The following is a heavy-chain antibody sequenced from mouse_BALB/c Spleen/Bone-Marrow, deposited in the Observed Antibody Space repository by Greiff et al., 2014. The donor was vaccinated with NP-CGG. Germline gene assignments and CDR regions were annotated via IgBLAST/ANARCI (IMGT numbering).Heavy chain of an antibody. J-gene: IGHJ2*01. D-gene: IGHD1-1*01. CDR1: GYTFTSSW. V-gene: IGHV1S130*01. Sequence: QVQLQQSGSVLVRPGASVKLSCKASGYTFTSSWMHWAKQRPGQGLEWIGEIHPXXGXXXXXXXXXXXXXLTXDTSSSTAYVDLSSLTSEDSAVYYCANYYGSSSYWGQGTTLTVSS. CDR2: IHPXXGXX. CDR3: ANYYGSSSY.